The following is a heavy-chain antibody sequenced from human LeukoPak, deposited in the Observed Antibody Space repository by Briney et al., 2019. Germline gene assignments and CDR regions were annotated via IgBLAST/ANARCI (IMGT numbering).Heavy chain of an antibody. Sequence: TSETLSLTCTVSGGSVKSGSYYWGWLRQPPGKGLEWIGSIYYSGSTYYDPSLKSRVTMSVDTSKNQFSLKLRTATAADTAVYYCARIEAVTRGYNHAYYFDYWGQGTLVTVSS. J-gene: IGHJ4*02. D-gene: IGHD5-18*01. CDR1: GGSVKSGSYY. CDR2: IYYSGST. V-gene: IGHV4-39*07. CDR3: ARIEAVTRGYNHAYYFDY.